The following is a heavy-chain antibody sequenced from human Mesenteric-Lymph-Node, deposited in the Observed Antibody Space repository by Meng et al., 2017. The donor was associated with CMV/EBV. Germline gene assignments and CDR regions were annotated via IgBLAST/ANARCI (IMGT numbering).Heavy chain of an antibody. CDR1: GFTFSSYG. D-gene: IGHD4-11*01. Sequence: LSLTCAASGFTFSSYGMHWVRQAPGKGLEWVAVISSDGSNKYHADSVMGRFTISRDNSKNTLYLQMNGLRGEDTAVYYCAREDDYRNYFDYWGQGTQVTVSS. CDR2: ISSDGSNK. CDR3: AREDDYRNYFDY. J-gene: IGHJ4*02. V-gene: IGHV3-30*19.